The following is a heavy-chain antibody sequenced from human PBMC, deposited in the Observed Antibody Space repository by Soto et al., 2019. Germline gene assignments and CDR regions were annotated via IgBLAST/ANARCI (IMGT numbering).Heavy chain of an antibody. J-gene: IGHJ2*01. Sequence: ASVKVSCKVSGYTLTELSMHWVRQAPGKGLEWMGGFDPEDGETIYAQKFQGRVTMTEDTSTDTAYMELSSLRSEDTAVYYCATAIADYCYFDLWGRCSLVTVTS. CDR2: FDPEDGET. D-gene: IGHD6-13*01. V-gene: IGHV1-24*01. CDR3: ATAIADYCYFDL. CDR1: GYTLTELS.